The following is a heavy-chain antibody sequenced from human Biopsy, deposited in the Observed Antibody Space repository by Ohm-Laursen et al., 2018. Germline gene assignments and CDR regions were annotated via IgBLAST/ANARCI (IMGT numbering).Heavy chain of an antibody. D-gene: IGHD3-16*01. CDR1: GFTFSGYA. Sequence: SLRLSRSATGFTFSGYAMSWVRQGPEKGLEWVSVVTGSGRSTYYTDSLKGRFSISRDNSKKTLYLQMNSLRVEDTAVYYCSKGRAGGTGHGNWFDPWGQGTLVTVSS. V-gene: IGHV3-23*01. CDR2: VTGSGRST. CDR3: SKGRAGGTGHGNWFDP. J-gene: IGHJ5*02.